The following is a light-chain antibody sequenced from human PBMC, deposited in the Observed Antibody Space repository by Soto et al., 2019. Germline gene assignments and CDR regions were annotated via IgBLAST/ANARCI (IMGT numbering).Light chain of an antibody. CDR2: DAS. CDR3: QQYGSSTRT. V-gene: IGKV3-20*01. CDR1: QSVSSY. J-gene: IGKJ1*01. Sequence: DIVLTQSPGTLSLSPGERATLSCRASQSVSSYLAWYQQKPGQAPRLLIYDASNRATGIPARFSGSGSGTDFTLTISRLESEDFAVYYCQQYGSSTRTFGQGTKVDIK.